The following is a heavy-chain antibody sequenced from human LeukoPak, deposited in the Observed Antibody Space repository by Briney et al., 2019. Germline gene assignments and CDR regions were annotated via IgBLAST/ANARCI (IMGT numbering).Heavy chain of an antibody. CDR2: IYHSGST. CDR1: GYSISSGYY. Sequence: SETLSLTCTVSGYSISSGYYWGWIRQPPGKGLEWIGSIYHSGSTYYNPSLKSRVTISVDTSKNQFSLKLSSVTAADTAVYYCANQGYSGYDGYYFDYWGQGTLVTVSS. J-gene: IGHJ4*02. V-gene: IGHV4-38-2*02. D-gene: IGHD5-12*01. CDR3: ANQGYSGYDGYYFDY.